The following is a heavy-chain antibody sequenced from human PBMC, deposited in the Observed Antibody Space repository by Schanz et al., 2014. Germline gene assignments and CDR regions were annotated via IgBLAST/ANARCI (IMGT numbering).Heavy chain of an antibody. CDR1: GFTLSNSD. CDR3: ARGTDWNLHY. CDR2: IGYLGDT. V-gene: IGHV3-13*01. D-gene: IGHD1-1*01. Sequence: EGKLVESGGGAVRPGGSLRLSCAASGFTLSNSDMHWVRQGTGKGLEWVSTIGYLGDTYYPDSVKGRFTVSRDSGQNSLYLQMNSLRAGETAVDYCARGTDWNLHYWGQGALVTVSS. J-gene: IGHJ4*02.